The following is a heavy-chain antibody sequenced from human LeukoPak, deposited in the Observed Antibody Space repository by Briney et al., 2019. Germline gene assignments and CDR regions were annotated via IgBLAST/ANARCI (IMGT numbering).Heavy chain of an antibody. Sequence: GGSLRLSCAASGFTFSGSAIHWVRQAPGKGLEWVSYISSSGFNIYYADSVKGRFTISRDNAKNSLYLQMNSLRAEDTAVYYCAGQSRLGYCSGGSCYSQPFDPWGQGTLVTVSS. CDR1: GFTFSGSA. J-gene: IGHJ5*02. D-gene: IGHD2-15*01. CDR2: ISSSGFNI. V-gene: IGHV3-48*03. CDR3: AGQSRLGYCSGGSCYSQPFDP.